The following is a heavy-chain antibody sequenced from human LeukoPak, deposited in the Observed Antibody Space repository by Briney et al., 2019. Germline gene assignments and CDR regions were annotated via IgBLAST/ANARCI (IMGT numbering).Heavy chain of an antibody. CDR1: GFTFDDYA. D-gene: IGHD5-24*01. CDR2: ISGGAGST. J-gene: IGHJ4*02. Sequence: GGSLRLSCAASGFTFDDYAMHWVRQAPGKGLEWVSLISGGAGSTHYADSVKGRFTISRDDSKNSLYLQMNSLRTEDTAFYYCAKDIYRGLDMATRPDYWGQGTLVTVSS. V-gene: IGHV3-43*02. CDR3: AKDIYRGLDMATRPDY.